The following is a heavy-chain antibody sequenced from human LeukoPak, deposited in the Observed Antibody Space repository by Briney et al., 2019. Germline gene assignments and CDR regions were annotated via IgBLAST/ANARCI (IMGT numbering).Heavy chain of an antibody. V-gene: IGHV4-39*07. CDR3: ARDLTPGRVFNDAFDI. CDR2: IYYSGST. Sequence: SETLSLTCTVSGGSISSSSYYWGWIRQPPGKGLEWIGSIYYSGSTYYNPSLKSRVTISVDTSKNQFSLKLSSVTAADTAVYYCARDLTPGRVFNDAFDIWGQGTMVTVSS. CDR1: GGSISSSSYY. J-gene: IGHJ3*02.